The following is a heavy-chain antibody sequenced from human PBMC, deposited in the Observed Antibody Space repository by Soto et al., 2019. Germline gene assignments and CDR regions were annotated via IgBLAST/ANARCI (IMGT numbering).Heavy chain of an antibody. CDR2: ISSSSTT. CDR3: AKSAYFDY. CDR1: GFTFSSYS. V-gene: IGHV3-48*01. J-gene: IGHJ4*02. Sequence: QPGGSLRLSCAASGFTFSSYSMNWVRQAPGKGLEWVSYISSSSTTYYADSVKGRFTISRDNSKNTLYLQMNSLRAEDTAVYYCAKSAYFDYWGQGTLVTVSS.